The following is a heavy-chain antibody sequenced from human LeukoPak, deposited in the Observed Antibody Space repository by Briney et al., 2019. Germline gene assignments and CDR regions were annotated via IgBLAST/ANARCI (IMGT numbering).Heavy chain of an antibody. Sequence: PGGSLRLSCAASGFTFSSYAMSWVRQAPGKGLEWVSAISGSGGSTYYADSVKGRFTISRDNAKNSLYLQMNSLRAEDTAVYYCARPIGVTNGYDYWGQGTLVTVSS. V-gene: IGHV3-23*01. J-gene: IGHJ4*02. CDR1: GFTFSSYA. D-gene: IGHD4-17*01. CDR2: ISGSGGST. CDR3: ARPIGVTNGYDY.